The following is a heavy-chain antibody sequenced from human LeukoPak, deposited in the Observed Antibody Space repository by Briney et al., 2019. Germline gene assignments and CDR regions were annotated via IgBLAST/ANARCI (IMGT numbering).Heavy chain of an antibody. D-gene: IGHD1-26*01. J-gene: IGHJ4*02. CDR2: ITGTGGTT. CDR1: GFTFSTYV. V-gene: IGHV3-23*01. Sequence: GGSLRLSCAASGFTFSTYVMAWVRQAPVKGLEWLSSITGTGGTTYYADSVKGRFTISRDNSKNTLYLQMNSLTAGDTAVYYCAKPTDTGSFSPCDYWGQGTLVTVSS. CDR3: AKPTDTGSFSPCDY.